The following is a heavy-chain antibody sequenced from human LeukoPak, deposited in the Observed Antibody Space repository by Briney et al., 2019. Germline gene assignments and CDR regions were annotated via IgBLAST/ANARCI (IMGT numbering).Heavy chain of an antibody. CDR1: GFTFSSYA. Sequence: GGSLRLSCAASGFTFSSYAMSWVRQAPGKGLEWVSAISGSGGSTYYADSVKGRFTIFRDNSKNTLYLQMNSLRAEDTAVYYCAKDRFVVVPAASVFDYWGQGTLVTVSS. V-gene: IGHV3-23*01. D-gene: IGHD2-2*01. CDR3: AKDRFVVVPAASVFDY. J-gene: IGHJ4*02. CDR2: ISGSGGST.